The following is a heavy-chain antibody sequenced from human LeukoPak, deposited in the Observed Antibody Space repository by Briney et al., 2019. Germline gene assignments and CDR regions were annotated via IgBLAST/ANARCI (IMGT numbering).Heavy chain of an antibody. V-gene: IGHV1-18*01. D-gene: IGHD6-19*01. CDR1: GYTFTSYG. Sequence: GASVKVSCKASGYTFTSYGISWVRQAPGQGLEWMGWISAYNGNTNYAQKLQGRVTMTTDTFTSTAYMELRSLRSDDTAVYYCATTIRRAAVAGREFDYWGQGTLVTVSS. CDR3: ATTIRRAAVAGREFDY. CDR2: ISAYNGNT. J-gene: IGHJ4*02.